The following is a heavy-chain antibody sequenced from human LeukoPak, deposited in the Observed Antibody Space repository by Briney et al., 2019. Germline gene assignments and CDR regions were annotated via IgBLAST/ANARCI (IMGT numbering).Heavy chain of an antibody. CDR2: ISSSGSTI. Sequence: GGSLRLSCAASGFTFSSYEMNWVRRAPGKGLEWVSYISSSGSTIYYADSVKGRFTISRDNAKNSLYLQMNSLRAEDTAVYYCARASAVATSPFDYWGQGTLVTVSS. D-gene: IGHD5-12*01. J-gene: IGHJ4*02. CDR1: GFTFSSYE. V-gene: IGHV3-48*03. CDR3: ARASAVATSPFDY.